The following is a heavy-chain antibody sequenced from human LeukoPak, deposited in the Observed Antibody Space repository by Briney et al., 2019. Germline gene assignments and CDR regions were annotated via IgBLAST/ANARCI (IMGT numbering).Heavy chain of an antibody. V-gene: IGHV3-21*04. CDR1: GFTFSSYS. CDR2: ISSSSSYI. J-gene: IGHJ4*02. D-gene: IGHD6-19*01. Sequence: GGSLRLSCAASGFTFSSYSMNWVRQAPGKGLEWVSSISSSSSYIYYADSVKGRFTISRDNSKNTLYLQMNSLRAEDTAVYYCAKSPLIAVGNHWGQGTLVTVSS. CDR3: AKSPLIAVGNH.